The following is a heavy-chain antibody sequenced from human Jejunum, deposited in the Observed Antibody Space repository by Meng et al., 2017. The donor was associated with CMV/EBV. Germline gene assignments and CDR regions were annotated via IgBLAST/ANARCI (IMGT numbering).Heavy chain of an antibody. CDR3: ARDSEYRDSGNFDY. J-gene: IGHJ4*02. CDR2: MSPSSGNT. D-gene: IGHD2/OR15-2a*01. V-gene: IGHV1-8*01. Sequence: ASGSTFNSYDVNWVRQSPGQGLEWMGWMSPSSGNTGYAQKFQGRITLTRDTSIKTAYMELSTLRSDDSAVYYCARDSEYRDSGNFDYWGQGTLVTVSS. CDR1: GSTFNSYD.